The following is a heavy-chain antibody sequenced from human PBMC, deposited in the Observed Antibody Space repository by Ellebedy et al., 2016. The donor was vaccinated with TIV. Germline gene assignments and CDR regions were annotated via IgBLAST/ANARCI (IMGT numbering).Heavy chain of an antibody. CDR1: QFNFTSYT. CDR2: ISSNGNIK. V-gene: IGHV3-30-3*01. J-gene: IGHJ4*02. D-gene: IGHD6-25*01. CDR3: ARGSEGSGFDD. Sequence: GESLKISCAASQFNFTSYTIHWVRQAPGKGLEWVAFISSNGNIKDYADSVKGRFTISRDNSKKTVYLQMNSLRSEDTAVHYCARGSEGSGFDDWGQGTLVTVSS.